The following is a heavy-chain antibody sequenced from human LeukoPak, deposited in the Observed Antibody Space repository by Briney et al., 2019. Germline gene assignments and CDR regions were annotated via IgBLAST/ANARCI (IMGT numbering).Heavy chain of an antibody. Sequence: SETLSLTCAVYGGSFSGYYWSWIRQPPGKGLEWIGYIYYSGSTYYNPSLKSRVTISVDTSKNQFSLKLSSVTAADTAVYYCARAARGYCISSNCYTGNNFDSWGQGTLVTVSS. D-gene: IGHD2-2*02. CDR3: ARAARGYCISSNCYTGNNFDS. J-gene: IGHJ5*01. CDR2: IYYSGST. CDR1: GGSFSGYY. V-gene: IGHV4-34*01.